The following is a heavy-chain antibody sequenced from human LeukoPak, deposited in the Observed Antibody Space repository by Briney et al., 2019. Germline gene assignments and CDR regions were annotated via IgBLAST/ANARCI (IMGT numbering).Heavy chain of an antibody. D-gene: IGHD3-22*01. V-gene: IGHV3-15*01. CDR1: GFTFSNAW. J-gene: IGHJ4*02. Sequence: GGSLRLSCAASGFTFSNAWMSWARQAPGKGLEWVGRIKSKTDGGTTDYAAPVKGRFTISRDDSKNTLYLQMNSLKTEDTAVYYCTTARYYYDSSGYYYFDYWGQGTLVTVSS. CDR3: TTARYYYDSSGYYYFDY. CDR2: IKSKTDGGTT.